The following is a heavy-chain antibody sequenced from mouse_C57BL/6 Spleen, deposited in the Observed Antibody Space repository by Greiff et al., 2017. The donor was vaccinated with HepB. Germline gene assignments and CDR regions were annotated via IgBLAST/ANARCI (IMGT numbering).Heavy chain of an antibody. Sequence: EVHLVESGGGLVKPGGSLKLSCAASGFTFSDYGMHWVRQAPEKGLEWVAYISSGSSTIYYADTVKGRFTISRDNAKNTLFLQMTSLRSEDTAMYYCARAHIYYDYDGFAYWGQGTLVTVSA. V-gene: IGHV5-17*01. CDR3: ARAHIYYDYDGFAY. CDR2: ISSGSSTI. D-gene: IGHD2-4*01. J-gene: IGHJ3*01. CDR1: GFTFSDYG.